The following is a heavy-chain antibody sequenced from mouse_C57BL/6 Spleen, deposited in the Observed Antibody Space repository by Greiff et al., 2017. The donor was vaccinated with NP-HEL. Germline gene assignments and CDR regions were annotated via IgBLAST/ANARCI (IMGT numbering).Heavy chain of an antibody. Sequence: EVKLMESGGGLVKPGGSLKLSCAASGFTFSSYAMSWVRQTPEKRLEWVATISDGGSYTYYPDNVKGRFTISRDNAKNNLYLQMSHLKSEDTAMYYCARDRYYGSSPFAYWGQGTLVTVSA. CDR1: GFTFSSYA. D-gene: IGHD1-1*01. V-gene: IGHV5-4*01. CDR3: ARDRYYGSSPFAY. J-gene: IGHJ3*01. CDR2: ISDGGSYT.